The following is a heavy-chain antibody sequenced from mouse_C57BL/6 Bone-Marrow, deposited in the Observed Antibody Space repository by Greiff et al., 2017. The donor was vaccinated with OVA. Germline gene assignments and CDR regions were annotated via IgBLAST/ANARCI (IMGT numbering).Heavy chain of an antibody. CDR1: GFTFRNYW. J-gene: IGHJ4*01. D-gene: IGHD2-4*01. CDR2: IRLKSDNYAT. Sequence: EVMLVESGGGLVQPGGSMKLSCVASGFTFRNYWMNWVRQSPEQGLEWVAQIRLKSDNYATHYAESVKGRFTISRDDSHSRVYLQMNNVRAEDTGIYYCTRLRILCYAMDDWGQGTSVTVSS. CDR3: TRLRILCYAMDD. V-gene: IGHV6-3*01.